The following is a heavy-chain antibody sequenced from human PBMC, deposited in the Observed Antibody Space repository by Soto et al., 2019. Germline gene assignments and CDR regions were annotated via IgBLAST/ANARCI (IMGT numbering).Heavy chain of an antibody. CDR3: AKRIHTVLVPVALGGLDV. J-gene: IGHJ6*02. V-gene: IGHV3-23*01. Sequence: PGGSLRLSCAASGFTFSSYAMSWVRQAPGKGLEWVSGISGSGGNTFHADSVKGRFTISRDNSKNTLYLQMNGLRAEDTALYYCAKRIHTVLVPVALGGLDVWGQGTTVTVSS. D-gene: IGHD2-2*01. CDR2: ISGSGGNT. CDR1: GFTFSSYA.